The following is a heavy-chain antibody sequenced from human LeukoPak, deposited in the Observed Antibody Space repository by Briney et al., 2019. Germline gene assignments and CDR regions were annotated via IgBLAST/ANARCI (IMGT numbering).Heavy chain of an antibody. CDR1: VGTFICYA. Sequence: SVNVSCKASVGTFICYAISWVRPAPGQGLEWMGGSISIFGTANYAQKFQGRVTITTDESTSTAYMELSSLRSEDTAVYYCASVLEWERLVIEGDGAFDIWGEGTMVTVSS. J-gene: IGHJ3*02. V-gene: IGHV1-69*05. CDR2: SISIFGTA. D-gene: IGHD1-26*01. CDR3: ASVLEWERLVIEGDGAFDI.